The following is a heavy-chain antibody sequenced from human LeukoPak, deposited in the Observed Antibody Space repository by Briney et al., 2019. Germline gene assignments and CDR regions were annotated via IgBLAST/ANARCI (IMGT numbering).Heavy chain of an antibody. Sequence: SETLSLTCTVSGGSISSSNYYWGWIRQPPGKGLEWIGSIYNSGSTYYNPSLKSRVTIFIDTSKNQFSLKLNSVTAADTAVYYCARPTAAMLGAFDIWGQGTMVTVSS. CDR2: IYNSGST. V-gene: IGHV4-39*01. CDR3: ARPTAAMLGAFDI. CDR1: GGSISSSNYY. J-gene: IGHJ3*02. D-gene: IGHD2-2*01.